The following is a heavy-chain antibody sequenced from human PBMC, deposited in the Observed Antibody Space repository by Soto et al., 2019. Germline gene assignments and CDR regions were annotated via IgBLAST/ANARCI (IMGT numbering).Heavy chain of an antibody. V-gene: IGHV1-2*04. CDR2: INPNSGGT. CDR3: ARELGGVVVPAPNRDRYYYGMDV. J-gene: IGHJ6*02. Sequence: ASVKVSCKASGYTFTGYYMHWVRQAPGQGLEWMGWINPNSGGTNYAQKFQGWVTMTRDTSISTAYMELSRLRSDDTAVYYCARELGGVVVPAPNRDRYYYGMDVWGQGTTVTVSS. CDR1: GYTFTGYY. D-gene: IGHD2-2*01.